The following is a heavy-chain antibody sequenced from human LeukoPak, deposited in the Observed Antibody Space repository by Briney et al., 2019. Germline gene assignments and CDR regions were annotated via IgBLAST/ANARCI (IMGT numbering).Heavy chain of an antibody. J-gene: IGHJ4*02. CDR1: GFSFSNHW. CDR3: ARHGPSYYFDY. CDR2: IKPDGSQQ. V-gene: IGHV3-7*03. D-gene: IGHD3-16*01. Sequence: QPGGSLRLSCAASGFSFSNHWMTWVRQAPGKGLEWVANIKPDGSQQYYVDSMKGRFTISRDNAKNSLYLQMNSLRTEDTAVYYCARHGPSYYFDYWGQGTLVTVSS.